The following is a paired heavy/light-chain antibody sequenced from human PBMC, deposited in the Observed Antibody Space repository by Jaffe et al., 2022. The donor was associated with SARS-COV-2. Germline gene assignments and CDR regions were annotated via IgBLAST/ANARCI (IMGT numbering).Light chain of an antibody. CDR3: TQRTRWPWT. CDR2: KVS. V-gene: IGKV2-30*01. Sequence: DVVMTQSPLSLSVTLGQPASISCRSSQGLVFDDGNTYLNWFHQRPGQSPRRLIYKVSDRDSGVPDRFSGSGSGTDFTLKISRVEAEDVGVYYCTQRTRWPWTFGQGTKVEIK. J-gene: IGKJ1*01. CDR1: QGLVFDDGNTY.
Heavy chain of an antibody. D-gene: IGHD3-22*01. Sequence: EVQLVQSGAEVKKPGESLKISCKASGFSFTTYWIAWVRQMPGKGLEWMGIIYPGASETLYSPSFKGQVTISADTSISTAYLQWSSLEASDSAMYYCASTPYSDTTGYYSYYWGQGTLVTVSS. V-gene: IGHV5-51*01. CDR1: GFSFTTYW. J-gene: IGHJ4*02. CDR3: ASTPYSDTTGYYSYY. CDR2: IYPGASET.